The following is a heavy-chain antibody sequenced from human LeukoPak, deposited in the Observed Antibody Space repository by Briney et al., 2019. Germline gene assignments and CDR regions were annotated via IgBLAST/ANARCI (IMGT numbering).Heavy chain of an antibody. V-gene: IGHV4-34*01. D-gene: IGHD3-22*01. J-gene: IGHJ4*02. Sequence: SETLSLTCAVYGGSFSGYYWSWIRQPPGKGLEWIGEINHSGSTNYNPSLKSRVTISVDTSKNQFSLKLSSVTAADTAVYYCARAYYDSSGYYLVYWGQGTLVTVSS. CDR2: INHSGST. CDR3: ARAYYDSSGYYLVY. CDR1: GGSFSGYY.